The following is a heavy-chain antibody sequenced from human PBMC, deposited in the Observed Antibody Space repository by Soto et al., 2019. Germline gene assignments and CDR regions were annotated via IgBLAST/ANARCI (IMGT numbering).Heavy chain of an antibody. CDR1: GNSFTNYC. D-gene: IGHD1-20*01. CDR3: ARSRITGSPWTFDY. CDR2: IYPGDSDT. Sequence: PXDSLKVTLKCLGNSFTNYCSGLVLQMPGKGLEWMGIIYPGDSDTRYSPSFQGQVTISADKSISTAYLQWRSLKASGSAMYYCARSRITGSPWTFDYWGQETLVTVSS. J-gene: IGHJ4*02. V-gene: IGHV5-51*01.